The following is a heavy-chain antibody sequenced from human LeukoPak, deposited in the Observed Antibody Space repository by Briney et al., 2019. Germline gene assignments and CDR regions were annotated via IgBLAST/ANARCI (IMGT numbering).Heavy chain of an antibody. Sequence: GGSLRLSCAASGFTVSSNYMSWVRQAPGKGLEWVSVIYSGGSTYYADSVKGRFTISRDNSKNTLYLQMSSLRAEDTAVYYCARAESGYSYGYIYYYGMDAWGQGTTVTVSS. CDR2: IYSGGST. V-gene: IGHV3-53*01. D-gene: IGHD5-18*01. CDR1: GFTVSSNY. CDR3: ARAESGYSYGYIYYYGMDA. J-gene: IGHJ6*02.